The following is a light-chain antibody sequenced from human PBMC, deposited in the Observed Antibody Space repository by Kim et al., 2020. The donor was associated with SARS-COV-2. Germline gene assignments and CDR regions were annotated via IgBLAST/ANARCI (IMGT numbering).Light chain of an antibody. CDR3: QQSYSTPRYT. Sequence: DIQMTQSPSSLYASVGDRVTITCRASQSISSYLNWYQHKPEKAPKLLIYAASSLQSGVPSRFSGSGSGTYFTLTISSLQPGDFATYYCQQSYSTPRYTFGQGTKLEI. CDR2: AAS. V-gene: IGKV1-39*01. CDR1: QSISSY. J-gene: IGKJ2*01.